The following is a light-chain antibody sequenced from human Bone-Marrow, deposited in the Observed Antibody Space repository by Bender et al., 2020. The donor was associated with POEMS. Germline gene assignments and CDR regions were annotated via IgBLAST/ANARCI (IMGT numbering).Light chain of an antibody. V-gene: IGLV2-8*01. CDR2: DVY. J-gene: IGLJ2*01. CDR1: NSDIGAFNY. Sequence: QSALTQPPSASGSLGQSVTISCTGTNSDIGAFNYVSWYQQHPGKAPKLIIYDVYERPSGVPDRFSGSKSGNTASLTVSGLQADDEANYYCSSYAGINTVIFGGGTKLTVL. CDR3: SSYAGINTVI.